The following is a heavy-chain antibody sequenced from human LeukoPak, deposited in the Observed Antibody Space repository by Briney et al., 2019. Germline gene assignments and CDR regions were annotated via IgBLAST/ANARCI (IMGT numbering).Heavy chain of an antibody. Sequence: GGSLRLSCAASGFTFSSYSMNWVRPAPGKGLEWVSSISSSSSYIYYADSVKGRFTISRDNAKNSLYLQMNSLRAEDTAVYYCARLLGYSSSSPNFDYWGQGTLVTVSS. CDR3: ARLLGYSSSSPNFDY. CDR1: GFTFSSYS. J-gene: IGHJ4*02. D-gene: IGHD6-6*01. V-gene: IGHV3-21*01. CDR2: ISSSSSYI.